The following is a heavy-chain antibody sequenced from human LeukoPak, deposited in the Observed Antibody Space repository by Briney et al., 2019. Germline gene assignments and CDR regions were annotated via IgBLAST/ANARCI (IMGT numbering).Heavy chain of an antibody. J-gene: IGHJ4*02. CDR1: GGSISSYY. V-gene: IGHV4-59*01. D-gene: IGHD3-22*01. CDR2: IYYSGST. CDR3: ARGRRYYDSSGRYFDF. Sequence: SETLSLTCTVSGGSISSYYWSWIRQPPGKGLEWIGYIYYSGSTNYNPSLKSRVTISVDTSKNQFSLKLSSVTAADTAVYYCARGRRYYDSSGRYFDFWGQGTLVTVSS.